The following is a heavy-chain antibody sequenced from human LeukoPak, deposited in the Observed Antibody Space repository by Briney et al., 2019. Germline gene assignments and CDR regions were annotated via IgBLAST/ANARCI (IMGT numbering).Heavy chain of an antibody. CDR3: ARETPLGGKGAFDI. D-gene: IGHD4-23*01. V-gene: IGHV3-74*01. Sequence: HPGGSLRLSCAASGFTFSSYWMHWVRQAPGKGLVWVSRINSDGSSTSYADSVKGRFTIPRDNAKNTLYLQMNSLRAEDTAVYYCARETPLGGKGAFDIWGQGTMVTVSS. CDR2: INSDGSST. J-gene: IGHJ3*02. CDR1: GFTFSSYW.